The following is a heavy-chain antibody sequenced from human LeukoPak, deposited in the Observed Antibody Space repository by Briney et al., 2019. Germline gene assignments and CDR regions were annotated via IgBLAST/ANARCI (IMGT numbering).Heavy chain of an antibody. CDR1: GFTFSSYG. J-gene: IGHJ3*02. CDR3: ARGTVTISNAFDI. V-gene: IGHV3-33*01. D-gene: IGHD3-9*01. CDR2: IWYDGSNK. Sequence: PGRSLRLYCAASGFTFSSYGMHWVRQAPGKGLEWVAVIWYDGSNKYYADSVKGRFTISRDNSKNTLYLQMNSLRAEDTAVYYCARGTVTISNAFDIWGQGTMVTVSS.